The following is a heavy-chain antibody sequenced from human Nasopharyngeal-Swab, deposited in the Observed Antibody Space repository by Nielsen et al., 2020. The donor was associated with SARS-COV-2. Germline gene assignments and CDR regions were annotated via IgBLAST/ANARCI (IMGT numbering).Heavy chain of an antibody. J-gene: IGHJ5*02. CDR3: ARDREELRYFDWLPSNWFDT. CDR2: ISSSSSYI. Sequence: GESLKISCAASGFTISSYSMNWVRQAPGKVLEWVSSISSSSSYIYYADSVKGRFTISRDNAKNSLYLQMNSLRAEDTAVYYCARDREELRYFDWLPSNWFDTWGQGTLVTVSS. D-gene: IGHD3-9*01. V-gene: IGHV3-21*01. CDR1: GFTISSYS.